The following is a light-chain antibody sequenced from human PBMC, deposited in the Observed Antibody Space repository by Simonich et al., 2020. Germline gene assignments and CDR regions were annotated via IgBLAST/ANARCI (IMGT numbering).Light chain of an antibody. CDR1: QSVSSN. J-gene: IGKJ3*01. CDR2: GAS. Sequence: EIVMTQSPATLSVSPGERATLSCRASQSVSSNLAWYQQKPGQAPRLLIYGASPRAAGIPARFSGSGSGTEFTLPISSMQSEDFAVYYCQQYNNWPIFTFGPGTKVDIK. V-gene: IGKV3-15*01. CDR3: QQYNNWPIFT.